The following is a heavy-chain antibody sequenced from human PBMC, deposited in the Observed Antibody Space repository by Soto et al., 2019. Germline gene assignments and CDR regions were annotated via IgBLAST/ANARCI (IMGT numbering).Heavy chain of an antibody. V-gene: IGHV3-23*01. J-gene: IGHJ2*01. CDR2: ISGSGDST. CDR3: AKGPRGDWYFDP. D-gene: IGHD3-16*01. CDR1: GFSFSSYV. Sequence: GGSLRLSCAASGFSFSSYVMHWVRQAPGEGLEWVSAISGSGDSTYYADSVRGRFIISRDNSKNTLSLEMNSLRAEDTAMYYCAKGPRGDWYFDPWGRGTLVTVSS.